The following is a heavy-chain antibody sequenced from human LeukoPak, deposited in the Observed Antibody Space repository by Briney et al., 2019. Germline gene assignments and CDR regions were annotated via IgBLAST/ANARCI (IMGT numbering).Heavy chain of an antibody. CDR3: ARDHDL. V-gene: IGHV3-53*01. Sequence: GGSLRLSCAASGSSVRTGSSYMYWVRQAPGKGLEWVSLIYSGGSTSYADSVKGRSTISSDNSKNTLYLEMSSLRTDDTAIYYCARDHDLWGQGILVTVSS. CDR1: GSSVRTGSSY. J-gene: IGHJ5*02. CDR2: IYSGGST.